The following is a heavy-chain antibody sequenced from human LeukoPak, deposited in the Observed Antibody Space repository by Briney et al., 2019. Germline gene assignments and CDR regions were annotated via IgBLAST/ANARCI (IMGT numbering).Heavy chain of an antibody. CDR1: GGTFSSYA. CDR2: IIPIFGTA. Sequence: GASVKVSCKASGGTFSSYAISWVRQAPGQGLEWMGGIIPIFGTANYAQKFQGRVTITAAQSTSTAYMEPSSLRSEDTAVYSCADHQYSSGFDPWGQGTLVTVSS. D-gene: IGHD2-15*01. V-gene: IGHV1-69*13. CDR3: ADHQYSSGFDP. J-gene: IGHJ5*02.